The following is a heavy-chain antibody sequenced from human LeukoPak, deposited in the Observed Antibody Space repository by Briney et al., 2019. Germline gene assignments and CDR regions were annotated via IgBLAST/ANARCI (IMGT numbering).Heavy chain of an antibody. Sequence: GRSLRLSCAASGFTFSSYAIHWVRQAPGKGLEWVAVISYDGSHEYYGDSVKGRFTISRDNSKNTLYLQMNRLRAEDTAVYYCARGSVVGGRDAFDIWGQGTMVTVSS. D-gene: IGHD1-26*01. J-gene: IGHJ3*02. CDR3: ARGSVVGGRDAFDI. V-gene: IGHV3-30-3*01. CDR1: GFTFSSYA. CDR2: ISYDGSHE.